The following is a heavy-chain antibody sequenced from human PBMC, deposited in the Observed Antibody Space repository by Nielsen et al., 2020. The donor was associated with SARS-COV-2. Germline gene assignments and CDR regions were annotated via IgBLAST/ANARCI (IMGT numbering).Heavy chain of an antibody. D-gene: IGHD2-2*01. Sequence: GESLKISCAASGFTFSSYAMHWVRQAPGKGLEWVAVISYDGSNKYYADSVKGRFTISRDNSKNTLYLQMNSLRAEDTAVYYCAKGGYCSSTSCQRDAFDIWGQGTMVTVSS. V-gene: IGHV3-30*04. CDR3: AKGGYCSSTSCQRDAFDI. J-gene: IGHJ3*02. CDR1: GFTFSSYA. CDR2: ISYDGSNK.